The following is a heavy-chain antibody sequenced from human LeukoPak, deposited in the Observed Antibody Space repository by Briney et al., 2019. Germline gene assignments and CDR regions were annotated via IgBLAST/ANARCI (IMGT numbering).Heavy chain of an antibody. J-gene: IGHJ4*02. CDR3: AKAPVTTCSGAYCYPFDY. V-gene: IGHV3-23*01. D-gene: IGHD2-21*01. Sequence: GGSLRLSCAVSGFTFSNYAMSWVRQAPGKGLEWVSAISVSGNTYHADSVKGRFTISRDSSKNTLYLQMNRLRAEDAAVYYCAKAPVTTCSGAYCYPFDYWGQGTLVTVSS. CDR1: GFTFSNYA. CDR2: ISVSGNT.